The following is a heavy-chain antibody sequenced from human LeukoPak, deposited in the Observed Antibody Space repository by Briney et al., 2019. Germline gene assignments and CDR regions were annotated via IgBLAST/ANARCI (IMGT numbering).Heavy chain of an antibody. D-gene: IGHD4-17*01. CDR3: ARDPYGDHTFDY. V-gene: IGHV3-30*02. Sequence: GESLKVSCAASGFTFSSHGMHWVRQAPGKGLEWVAFIWYDGSVQYYADSLKGRFTISRDNSKNTLHLQINTLTPEDTAVYYCARDPYGDHTFDYWGQGTLVTVSS. CDR1: GFTFSSHG. J-gene: IGHJ4*02. CDR2: IWYDGSVQ.